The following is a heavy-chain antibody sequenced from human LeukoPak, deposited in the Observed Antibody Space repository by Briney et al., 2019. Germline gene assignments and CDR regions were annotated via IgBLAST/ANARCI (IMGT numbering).Heavy chain of an antibody. V-gene: IGHV4-59*01. J-gene: IGHJ3*02. D-gene: IGHD6-19*01. Sequence: PSGTLSLTCNVSGVSISSYYWSWIRQPPGKGLKWIGYIYYSGSTSYSPSLRSRATIPVDTSKNQFSLKLSSVTAADTAVYYCARDLYSSRTNDAFVIWGQGTMVTVSS. CDR3: ARDLYSSRTNDAFVI. CDR1: GVSISSYY. CDR2: IYYSGST.